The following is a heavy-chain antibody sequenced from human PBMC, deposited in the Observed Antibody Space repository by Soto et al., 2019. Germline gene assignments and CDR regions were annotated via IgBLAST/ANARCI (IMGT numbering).Heavy chain of an antibody. CDR1: GGSFSGYY. J-gene: IGHJ4*02. Sequence: ETLSLTCAVYGGSFSGYYWSWIRQTPGKGLEWIGEISHSGSTNYNPSLRSRVTISVDTSKNQFSLQLPSVTAADTAVYYCAKGSGYPPEAKSYDLLTGYSLQFDYWGQGTLVTVPS. D-gene: IGHD3-9*01. CDR2: ISHSGST. V-gene: IGHV4-34*01. CDR3: AKGSGYPPEAKSYDLLTGYSLQFDY.